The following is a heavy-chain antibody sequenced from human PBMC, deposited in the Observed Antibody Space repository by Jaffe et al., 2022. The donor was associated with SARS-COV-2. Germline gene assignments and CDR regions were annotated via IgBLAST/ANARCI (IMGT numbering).Heavy chain of an antibody. D-gene: IGHD2-2*01. V-gene: IGHV3-48*02. CDR1: EFTFSSYS. CDR3: ARDWRYCSSTSCYDSGDH. J-gene: IGHJ4*02. Sequence: ELQLVESGGDLVQPGGSLRLSCAASEFTFSSYSMNWVRQAPGKGLEWISYISSSSRTIYYADSVKGRFTISRDNAKNSLYLQMNSLRDEDTAVYYCARDWRYCSSTSCYDSGDHWGQGTLVTVSS. CDR2: ISSSSRTI.